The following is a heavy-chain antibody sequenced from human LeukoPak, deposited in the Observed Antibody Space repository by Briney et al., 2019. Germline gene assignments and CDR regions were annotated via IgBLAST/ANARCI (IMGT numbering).Heavy chain of an antibody. V-gene: IGHV3-23*01. Sequence: PGGSLRLSCAASGFTFSSYAMSWVRQAPGKGLEWVSAISGSGGITYYADSVKGRFTISRDNSKNTLYLQINSLRTEDTAVYYCAKGPLNYDSSGYYYYFDYWGQGTLVTVSS. CDR2: ISGSGGIT. J-gene: IGHJ4*02. CDR1: GFTFSSYA. D-gene: IGHD3-22*01. CDR3: AKGPLNYDSSGYYYYFDY.